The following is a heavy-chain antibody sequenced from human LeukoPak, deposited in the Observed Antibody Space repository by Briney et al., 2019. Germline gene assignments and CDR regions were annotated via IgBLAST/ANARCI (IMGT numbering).Heavy chain of an antibody. V-gene: IGHV1-18*04. CDR3: ARDHSGYLLPEADDAFDI. CDR2: ISAYNGNT. CDR1: GYTFTSYG. J-gene: IGHJ3*02. D-gene: IGHD2-2*01. Sequence: ASVKVSCKASGYTFTSYGISWVRQAPGQGLEWMGWISAYNGNTNYAQKLQGRVTMTTDTSTSTAYMEPRSLRSDDTAVYYCARDHSGYLLPEADDAFDIWGQGTMVTVSS.